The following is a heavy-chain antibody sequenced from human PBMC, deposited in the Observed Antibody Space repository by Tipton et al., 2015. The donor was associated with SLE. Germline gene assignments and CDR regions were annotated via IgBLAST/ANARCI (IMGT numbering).Heavy chain of an antibody. CDR2: IWYDGTNE. CDR1: GFSSRSYW. CDR3: ARDVYGFWSDYNQGFDY. Sequence: SLRLSCADSGFSSRSYWMAWVRQAPGKGLEWVAAIWYDGTNEYYADSVKGRFTISRDNTKNLLYLQMKSLRADDTAVYYCARDVYGFWSDYNQGFDYWGQGTLVTVSS. V-gene: IGHV3-33*08. D-gene: IGHD3-3*01. J-gene: IGHJ4*02.